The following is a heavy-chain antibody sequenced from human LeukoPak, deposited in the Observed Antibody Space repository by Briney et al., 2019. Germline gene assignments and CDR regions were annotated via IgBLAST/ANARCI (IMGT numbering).Heavy chain of an antibody. D-gene: IGHD3-10*01. Sequence: MTSDTLSLTCTVSGGSISSGGYYWSWIRQHPGKGLEWIGYIYYSGSTYYNPSLKSRVTISVDTSKNQFSLKLSSVTAADTAVYYCARAITSPYFDYWGQGTLVTVSS. J-gene: IGHJ4*02. CDR1: GGSISSGGYY. CDR2: IYYSGST. CDR3: ARAITSPYFDY. V-gene: IGHV4-31*03.